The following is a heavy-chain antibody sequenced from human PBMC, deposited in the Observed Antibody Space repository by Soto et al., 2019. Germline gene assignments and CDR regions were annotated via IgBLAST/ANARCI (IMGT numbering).Heavy chain of an antibody. CDR2: IIPIFGTA. V-gene: IGHV1-69*13. Sequence: SVKVSCKASGGTFGSYAISWVRQAPGQGLEWMGGIIPIFGTANYAQKFQGRVTITADESTSTAYMELSSLRSEDTAVYYCARGAPDYGGNPFAYWGQGTLVTVSS. CDR3: ARGAPDYGGNPFAY. D-gene: IGHD4-17*01. CDR1: GGTFGSYA. J-gene: IGHJ4*02.